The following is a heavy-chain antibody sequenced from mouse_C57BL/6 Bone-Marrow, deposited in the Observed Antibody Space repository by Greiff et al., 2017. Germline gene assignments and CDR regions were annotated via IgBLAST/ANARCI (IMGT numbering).Heavy chain of an antibody. J-gene: IGHJ1*03. CDR1: GYSITSDY. D-gene: IGHD1-1*01. CDR3: ARFCEDYYGSSHWYFDV. Sequence: EVQLQESGPGLAKPSQTLSLTCSVTGYSITSDYWNWIRKFPGNKLEYMGYISYSGSTYYNPSLQSRISITRDTSTNQYYLQLNSVTTEDTATYYCARFCEDYYGSSHWYFDVWGTGTTVTVSS. V-gene: IGHV3-8*01. CDR2: ISYSGST.